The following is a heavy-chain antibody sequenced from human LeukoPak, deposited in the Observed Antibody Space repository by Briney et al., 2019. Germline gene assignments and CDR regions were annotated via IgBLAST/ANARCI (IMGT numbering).Heavy chain of an antibody. V-gene: IGHV4-39*01. Sequence: SETLSLTCTVSGGSISSSSYYWGWIRQPPGKGLEWIGSIYYSGSTYYNPSLKSRVTISVDTSKNQFSLKLSSVTAADTAVYCCARHHYTGGVDPYYFDYWGQGTLVTVSS. CDR1: GGSISSSSYY. CDR3: ARHHYTGGVDPYYFDY. J-gene: IGHJ4*02. D-gene: IGHD3-16*01. CDR2: IYYSGST.